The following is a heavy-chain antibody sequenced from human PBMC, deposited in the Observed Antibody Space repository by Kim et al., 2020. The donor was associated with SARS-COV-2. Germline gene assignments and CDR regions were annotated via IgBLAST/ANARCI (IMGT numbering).Heavy chain of an antibody. V-gene: IGHV1-69*13. J-gene: IGHJ6*02. CDR1: GGTFSSYA. Sequence: SVKVSCKASGGTFSSYAISWVRQAPGQGLEWMGGIIPIFGTANYAQKFQGRVTITADESTSTAYMELSSLRSEDTAVYYCARDQISPNFDWLWHYYGMDVWGQGTTVTVSS. D-gene: IGHD3-9*01. CDR3: ARDQISPNFDWLWHYYGMDV. CDR2: IIPIFGTA.